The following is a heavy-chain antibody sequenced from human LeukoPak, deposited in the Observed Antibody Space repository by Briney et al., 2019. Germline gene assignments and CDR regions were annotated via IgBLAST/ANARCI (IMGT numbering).Heavy chain of an antibody. D-gene: IGHD3-22*01. V-gene: IGHV1-8*03. CDR2: MNPNSGNT. CDR3: ARGSWDYDSSGSPVLYYYYMDV. J-gene: IGHJ6*03. CDR1: GYTFTSYD. Sequence: GASVKVSCKASGYTFTSYDISWVRQATGQGLEWMGWMNPNSGNTGYAQKFQGRVTITRNTSISTAYMELSSLRSEDTAVYYCARGSWDYDSSGSPVLYYYYMDVWGKGTTVTVSS.